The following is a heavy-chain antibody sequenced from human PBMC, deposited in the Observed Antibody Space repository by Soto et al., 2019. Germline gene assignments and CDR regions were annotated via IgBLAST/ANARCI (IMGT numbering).Heavy chain of an antibody. CDR2: INPDSGGT. D-gene: IGHD3-3*01. J-gene: IGHJ2*01. V-gene: IGHV1-2*02. CDR3: AREIRSGYYKYWFFDL. Sequence: QVQLVQSGAEVKKPGASVKVSCKASGYTFTIYYMHWVRQAPGQGLEWRGWINPDSGGTKYAQKFQGGVIMTRDTSINTVYMELSRLRSADTAVYYCAREIRSGYYKYWFFDLWGRGTLVTVSS. CDR1: GYTFTIYY.